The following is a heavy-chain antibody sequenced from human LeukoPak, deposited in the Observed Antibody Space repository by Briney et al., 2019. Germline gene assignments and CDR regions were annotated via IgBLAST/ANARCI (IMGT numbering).Heavy chain of an antibody. D-gene: IGHD6-13*01. CDR1: GGSISSYY. J-gene: IGHJ4*02. CDR3: ARNTIAAAGSLDY. V-gene: IGHV4-59*01. Sequence: PSETLSLTCTVSGGSISSYYWSWIRQPPGKGLEWIGYIYYRGSTNYNPSLKSRVTISVDTSKNQFSLKLSSVTAADTAVYYCARNTIAAAGSLDYWGPGTLVTVSS. CDR2: IYYRGST.